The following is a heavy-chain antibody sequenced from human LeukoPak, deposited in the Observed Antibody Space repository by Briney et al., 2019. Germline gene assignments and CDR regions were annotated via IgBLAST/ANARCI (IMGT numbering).Heavy chain of an antibody. Sequence: GGSLRLSCAASGFTFSSYWMHWVRQAPGKGLVWVSRISTDGSSTNSADSVKGRLTISRDNAKNTLYLQMNSLRAEDTAVYYCVREYSSSSGRAFDMWGQGTVVTVSP. D-gene: IGHD6-6*01. CDR1: GFTFSSYW. CDR2: ISTDGSST. CDR3: VREYSSSSGRAFDM. V-gene: IGHV3-74*01. J-gene: IGHJ3*02.